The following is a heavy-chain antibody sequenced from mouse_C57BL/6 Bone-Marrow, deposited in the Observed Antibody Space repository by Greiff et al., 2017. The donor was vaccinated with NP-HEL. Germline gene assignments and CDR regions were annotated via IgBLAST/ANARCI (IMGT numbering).Heavy chain of an antibody. CDR2: ISSGGSYT. Sequence: EVKLVESGGDLVKPGGSLKLSCAASGFTFSSYGMSWVRQTPDKRLEWVATISSGGSYTYYPDSVKGRFTISRDNAKNTLYLQVSSLKSEDTAMYYCARRGYGSSPDYWGQGTTLTVSS. D-gene: IGHD1-1*01. V-gene: IGHV5-6*02. CDR3: ARRGYGSSPDY. CDR1: GFTFSSYG. J-gene: IGHJ2*01.